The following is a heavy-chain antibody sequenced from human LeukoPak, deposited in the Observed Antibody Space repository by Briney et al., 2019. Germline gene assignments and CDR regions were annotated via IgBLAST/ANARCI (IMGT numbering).Heavy chain of an antibody. D-gene: IGHD2-21*02. CDR1: GGSISSYH. Sequence: SETLSLTCTVSGGSISSYHWSWIRQPPGKGLEWVGYIYYSGSTNYNPSLKSRVTISVDTSKNQLSLKLSSVTAADTAVYYCARGQSYCGGDCEIYYYYGMDVWGQGTTVTVSS. J-gene: IGHJ6*02. CDR3: ARGQSYCGGDCEIYYYYGMDV. CDR2: IYYSGST. V-gene: IGHV4-59*12.